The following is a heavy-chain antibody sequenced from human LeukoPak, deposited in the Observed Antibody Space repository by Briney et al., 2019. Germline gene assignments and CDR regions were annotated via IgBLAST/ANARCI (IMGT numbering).Heavy chain of an antibody. CDR1: GGSISSYY. Sequence: SETLSLTCTVSGGSISSYYWSWIRQPPGKGLEWIGYIYYSGSTNYNPSLKSRVTISVDTSKNQFSLKLSSVTAADTAVYYCARDRPDLLAYCGGDCYPTYFDYWGQGTLVTVSS. CDR3: ARDRPDLLAYCGGDCYPTYFDY. J-gene: IGHJ4*02. V-gene: IGHV4-59*01. CDR2: IYYSGST. D-gene: IGHD2-21*02.